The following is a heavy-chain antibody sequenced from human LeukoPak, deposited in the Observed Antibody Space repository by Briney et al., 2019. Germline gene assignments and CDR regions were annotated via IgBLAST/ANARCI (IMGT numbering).Heavy chain of an antibody. D-gene: IGHD3-10*01. V-gene: IGHV3-7*01. J-gene: IGHJ5*02. CDR2: MRPDGSDK. CDR3: GRWGVNAGLDR. CDR1: GFTFSNNW. Sequence: PGGSLRLSCAASGFTFSNNWMGWVRQAPGKGLEWVANMRPDGSDKYYVDSLRGRFTISRDNAQNSLNLQMNSLRAEDSAVYYCGRWGVNAGLDRWGQGTLVIVSS.